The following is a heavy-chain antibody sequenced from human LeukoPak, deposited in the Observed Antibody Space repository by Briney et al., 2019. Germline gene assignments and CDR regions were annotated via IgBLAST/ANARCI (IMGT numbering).Heavy chain of an antibody. CDR1: GFIFSSYW. Sequence: QPGGSLRLSCAASGFIFSSYWMTWVRQAPGKGLEWVSAISGSGGSTYYADSVKGRFTISRDNSKNTLYLQMNSLRAEDTAVYYCAKASGYDPTNYYYYMDVWGKGTTVTVSS. CDR3: AKASGYDPTNYYYYMDV. CDR2: ISGSGGST. J-gene: IGHJ6*03. V-gene: IGHV3-23*01. D-gene: IGHD5-12*01.